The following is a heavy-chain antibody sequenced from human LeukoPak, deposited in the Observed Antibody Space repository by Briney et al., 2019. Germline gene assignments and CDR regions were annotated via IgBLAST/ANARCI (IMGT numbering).Heavy chain of an antibody. CDR1: GFTFSSYE. CDR2: ISSSGSTI. CDR3: ATRYYYYGMDV. V-gene: IGHV3-48*03. Sequence: GGSLRLSCAASGFTFSSYEMNWVRQAPGKGLEWVLYISSSGSTIYYADSVKGRFTISRDNAKNSLYLQMNSLRAEDTAVYYCATRYYYYGMDVWGQGTTVTVSS. J-gene: IGHJ6*02.